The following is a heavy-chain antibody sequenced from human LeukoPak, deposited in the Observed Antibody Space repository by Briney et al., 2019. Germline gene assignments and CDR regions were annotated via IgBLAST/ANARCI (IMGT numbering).Heavy chain of an antibody. CDR2: IYYSGST. Sequence: PSETLSLTCTVSGGSISSSSYYWGWIRQPPGKGLEWIGSIYYSGSTYYNPSLKSRVTISVDTSKNQFSLKLSSVTAADTAVYYCARRLGIAAAGPFDPWGQGTLVTVSS. V-gene: IGHV4-39*01. J-gene: IGHJ5*02. CDR3: ARRLGIAAAGPFDP. CDR1: GGSISSSSYY. D-gene: IGHD6-13*01.